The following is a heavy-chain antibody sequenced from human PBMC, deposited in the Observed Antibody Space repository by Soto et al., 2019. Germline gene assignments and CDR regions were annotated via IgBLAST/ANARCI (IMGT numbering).Heavy chain of an antibody. Sequence: GASVKVSCKASGYTFTSYGISWVRQAPGQGLEWMGWISAYNGNTNYAQKLQGRVTMTTDTSTSTAYMELRSLRSDDTAVYYCAREWDDILTGYYWIDYWGQGTLVTVSS. CDR2: ISAYNGNT. V-gene: IGHV1-18*01. CDR1: GYTFTSYG. J-gene: IGHJ4*02. D-gene: IGHD3-9*01. CDR3: AREWDDILTGYYWIDY.